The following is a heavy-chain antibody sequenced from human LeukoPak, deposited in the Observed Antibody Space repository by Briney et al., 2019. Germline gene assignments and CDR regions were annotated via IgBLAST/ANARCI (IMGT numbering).Heavy chain of an antibody. D-gene: IGHD2-2*01. CDR2: ISYDGSNK. V-gene: IGHV3-30*18. CDR3: AKGELGYCSSSSCPGVDY. J-gene: IGHJ4*02. CDR1: EFTFSSYA. Sequence: GRSLRLSCAASEFTFSSYAMHWVRQAPGKGLEWVAVISYDGSNKYYVDSVKGRFTISRGNSKNTLYLQMNSLRAEDTAVYYCAKGELGYCSSSSCPGVDYWGQGTLVTVSS.